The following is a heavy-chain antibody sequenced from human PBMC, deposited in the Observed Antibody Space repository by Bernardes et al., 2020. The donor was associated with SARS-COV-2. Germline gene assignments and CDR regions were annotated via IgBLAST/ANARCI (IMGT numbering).Heavy chain of an antibody. CDR2: IYFTGRT. CDR3: ARRKSWYGEELNYSFDP. V-gene: IGHV4-59*08. D-gene: IGHD2-15*01. Sequence: SEPLSLTCTVSGGSIRDYSITDHSYLSWIRQPPGKGLEWIGCIYFTGRTTYNPALKSRVNISINTSRNEFSLRLTSMTAADTAVYYCARRKSWYGEELNYSFDPWGQGSLVSVSS. J-gene: IGHJ5*02. CDR1: GGSIRDYSITDHSY.